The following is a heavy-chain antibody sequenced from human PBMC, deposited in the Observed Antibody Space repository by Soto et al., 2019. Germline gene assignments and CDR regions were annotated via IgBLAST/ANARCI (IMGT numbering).Heavy chain of an antibody. D-gene: IGHD3-10*01. CDR2: ISAYNGNT. CDR3: ARDLAVSYYAANPIFEY. Sequence: QVQLVQSGAEVKKPGASVKVSCKASGYTFTSYGISWVRQAPGQGLEWMGWISAYNGNTNYAQKRQGRVTMTTDTSTSTAYMELRSLRSDDTAVYYCARDLAVSYYAANPIFEYWGQGTLVTVSS. CDR1: GYTFTSYG. J-gene: IGHJ4*02. V-gene: IGHV1-18*01.